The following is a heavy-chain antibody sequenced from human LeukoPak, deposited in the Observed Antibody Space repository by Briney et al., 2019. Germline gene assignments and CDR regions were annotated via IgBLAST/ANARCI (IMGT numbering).Heavy chain of an antibody. D-gene: IGHD1-26*01. CDR2: ISAYNGNT. V-gene: IGHV1-18*01. J-gene: IGHJ4*02. CDR3: ARVTFGSYWSPSNFDY. CDR1: GYTFTSYG. Sequence: ASVKVSCKASGYTFTSYGISWVRQAPGQGLEWMGWISAYNGNTNYAQKLQGGVTMTTDTSTSTAYMELRSLRSDDTAVYYCARVTFGSYWSPSNFDYWGQGTLVTVSS.